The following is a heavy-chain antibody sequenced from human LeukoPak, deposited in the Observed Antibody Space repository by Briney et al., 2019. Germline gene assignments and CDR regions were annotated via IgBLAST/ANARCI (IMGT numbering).Heavy chain of an antibody. J-gene: IGHJ6*03. CDR3: ARGIIGIAARPSLSYYYYYMDV. CDR2: INHSGST. D-gene: IGHD6-6*01. V-gene: IGHV4-34*01. Sequence: PSETLSLTCAVYGGSFSGYYWSWIRQPPGKGLEWIGEINHSGSTNYNPSLKSRVTISVDTSKNQFSLKLSSVTAADTAVYYCARGIIGIAARPSLSYYYYYMDVWGKGTTVTVSS. CDR1: GGSFSGYY.